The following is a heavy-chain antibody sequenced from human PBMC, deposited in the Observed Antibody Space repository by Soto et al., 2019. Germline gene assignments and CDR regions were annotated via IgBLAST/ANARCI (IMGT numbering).Heavy chain of an antibody. CDR2: ISTSGSSM. CDR3: ARRIDI. CDR1: GLTLSSSG. Sequence: EVRLVESGGGLVQPGGSLRLSCTTSGLTLSSSGMNWVRQAPGKGLEWISYISTSGSSMYYADSVKGRFTISRDNAKNSLYLQMNSLRGEDTAVYYCARRIDIWGQGTLVTGSS. J-gene: IGHJ3*02. V-gene: IGHV3-48*01.